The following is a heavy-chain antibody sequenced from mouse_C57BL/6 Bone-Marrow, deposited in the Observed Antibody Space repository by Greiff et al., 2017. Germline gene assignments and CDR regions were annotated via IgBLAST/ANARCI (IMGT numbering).Heavy chain of an antibody. D-gene: IGHD1-1*01. V-gene: IGHV1-63*01. CDR1: GYTFTNYW. CDR2: IYPGGGYT. Sequence: VKLMESGAELVRPGTSVKMSCKASGYTFTNYWIGWAKQRPGHGLEWIGDIYPGGGYTNYNEKFKGKATLTADKSSSTAYMQFSSLTSEDSAIYYGARGWVVADYWGQGTTLTVSS. CDR3: ARGWVVADY. J-gene: IGHJ2*01.